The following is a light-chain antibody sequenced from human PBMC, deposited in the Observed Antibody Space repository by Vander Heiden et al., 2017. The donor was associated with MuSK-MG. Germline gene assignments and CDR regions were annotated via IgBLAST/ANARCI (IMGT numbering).Light chain of an antibody. CDR2: KAS. CDR3: QQYHTYPYT. J-gene: IGKJ2*01. Sequence: DIHMSQSPSTLSASVRDRLTTTCRASQDTHNLLSWYQHRPGQAPERLSYKASILEGGAPSRFSGSGSGTQFTLTIRSLQPDDFATYYCQQYHTYPYTFGQGTKVEIK. CDR1: QDTHNL. V-gene: IGKV1-5*03.